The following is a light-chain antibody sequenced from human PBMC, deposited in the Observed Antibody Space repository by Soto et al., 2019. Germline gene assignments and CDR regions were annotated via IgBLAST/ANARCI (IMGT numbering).Light chain of an antibody. CDR3: QQYNSYPYT. J-gene: IGKJ2*01. Sequence: DIQMTQSPSTLSASVGHRVTITCRASHSISSWLAWYQQKPGKAPKLLIYKASSLESGVPSRFSGSGSGTEFTLTISGLQPDDFATYYCQQYNSYPYTFGQGTKLEIK. V-gene: IGKV1-5*03. CDR2: KAS. CDR1: HSISSW.